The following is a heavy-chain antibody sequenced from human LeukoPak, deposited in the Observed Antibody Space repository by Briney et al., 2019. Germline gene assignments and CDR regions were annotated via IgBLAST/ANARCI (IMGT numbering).Heavy chain of an antibody. J-gene: IGHJ4*02. CDR3: ARLPSH. CDR1: GGSISTYF. Sequence: SETLSLTCTVSGGSISTYFWTWIRQPPGKGLEWIGYIDYSAYTKYNPSLKSRVTISVDTSKNQFSLKLSSVTAADTAVYYCARLPSHWGQGTLVTVSS. V-gene: IGHV4-59*08. CDR2: IDYSAYT.